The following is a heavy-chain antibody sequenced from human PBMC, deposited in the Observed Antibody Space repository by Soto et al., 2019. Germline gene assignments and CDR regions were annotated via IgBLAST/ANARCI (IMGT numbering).Heavy chain of an antibody. J-gene: IGHJ3*02. CDR2: IYPGDSDT. V-gene: IGHV5-51*01. CDR3: ARLSANSQGAFDI. CDR1: GYSFTSYW. D-gene: IGHD5-18*01. Sequence: GGSLRLSCKGSGYSFTSYWIGWVRQMPGKGLEWMGIIYPGDSDTRYSPSFQGQVTISADKSISTAYLQWSSLKASDTAMYYCARLSANSQGAFDIWGQGTMVTVSS.